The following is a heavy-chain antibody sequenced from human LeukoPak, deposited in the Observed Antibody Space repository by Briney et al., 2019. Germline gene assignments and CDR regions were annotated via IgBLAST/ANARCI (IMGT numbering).Heavy chain of an antibody. Sequence: SQTLSLTCTVSGGSISSGGYYWSWIRQHPVKGLEWFGYVYYSGSTYYNPSLKCRVTISVDTSKNQFSLKLSSVTAADTAVYYCARAGSGYEYYFDYWGQGTLVTVSS. CDR3: ARAGSGYEYYFDY. V-gene: IGHV4-31*03. D-gene: IGHD5-12*01. CDR1: GGSISSGGYY. J-gene: IGHJ4*02. CDR2: VYYSGST.